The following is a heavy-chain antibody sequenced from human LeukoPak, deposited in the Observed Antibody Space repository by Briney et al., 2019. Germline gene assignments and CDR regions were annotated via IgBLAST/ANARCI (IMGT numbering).Heavy chain of an antibody. CDR3: AKNRGRYYHSYYMDV. CDR1: GFTFSSYA. V-gene: IGHV3-23*01. Sequence: GGSLRLSCATSGFTFSSYAMSWVRQTPGKGLEWVSNGGSGGSKYYADSVKGRFTISRDNSKSTVYLQMNSQTAEDTAVYYCAKNRGRYYHSYYMDVWGKGTTVIVSS. J-gene: IGHJ6*03. CDR2: GGSGGSK. D-gene: IGHD1-14*01.